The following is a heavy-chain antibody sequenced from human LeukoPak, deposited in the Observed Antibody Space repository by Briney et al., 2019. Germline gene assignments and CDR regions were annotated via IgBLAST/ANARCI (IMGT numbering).Heavy chain of an antibody. D-gene: IGHD3-16*01. V-gene: IGHV1-3*01. J-gene: IGHJ3*02. CDR2: INAGNGNT. CDR3: ARDGVTPDAFDI. CDR1: GYTFTSYA. Sequence: ASVKVSCKASGYTFTSYAMHWVRQAPGQRLEWMGWINAGNGNTKYSQKFQGRVTITRDTSASTAYMELSSLRSEDMAVYYCARDGVTPDAFDIWGQGTMVTVSS.